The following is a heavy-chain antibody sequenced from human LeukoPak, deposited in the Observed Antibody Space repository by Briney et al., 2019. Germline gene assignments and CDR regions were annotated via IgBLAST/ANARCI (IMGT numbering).Heavy chain of an antibody. D-gene: IGHD6-19*01. CDR3: AKEGLLSGWLDY. CDR2: ITSAGAT. V-gene: IGHV3-23*01. CDR1: GFTFSNYA. Sequence: GGSLRLSCAASGFTFSNYAMTWVRQAPGKGLEWVSVITSAGATFYGNSVKGRFTISRVNAKNTLYMQLNSLRVDDTVVYYCAKEGLLSGWLDYWGQGTLVTLSS. J-gene: IGHJ4*02.